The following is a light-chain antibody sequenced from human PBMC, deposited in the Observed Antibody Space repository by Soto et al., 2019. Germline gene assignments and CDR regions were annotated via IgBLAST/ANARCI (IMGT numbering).Light chain of an antibody. CDR1: QTINTIY. Sequence: EILLTQSPCTLSLSPGERATLSCRASQTINTIYLAWYQQKPGQAPRLLIYGASTRATGIPARFSGSGSGTEFTLTISSLQSEDFAVYYCQQYNNWPRTFGQGTKVDIK. CDR2: GAS. J-gene: IGKJ1*01. V-gene: IGKV3-15*01. CDR3: QQYNNWPRT.